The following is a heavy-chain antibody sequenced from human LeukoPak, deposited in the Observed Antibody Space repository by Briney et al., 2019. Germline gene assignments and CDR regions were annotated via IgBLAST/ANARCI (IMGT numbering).Heavy chain of an antibody. D-gene: IGHD1-26*01. CDR1: GYTFTGYY. CDR2: INPNSGGT. J-gene: IGHJ4*02. Sequence: ASVKVSCKASGYTFTGYYMHWVRQAPGQGLEWMGWINPNSGGTNYAQKFQGRVTMTRDTSISTAYMELSRLRSDDTAVYYCARSERGELLLTTFDYWGQGTLVTVSS. CDR3: ARSERGELLLTTFDY. V-gene: IGHV1-2*02.